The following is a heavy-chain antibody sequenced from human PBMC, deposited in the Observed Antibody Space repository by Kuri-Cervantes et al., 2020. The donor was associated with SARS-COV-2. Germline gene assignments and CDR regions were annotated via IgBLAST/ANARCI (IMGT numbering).Heavy chain of an antibody. V-gene: IGHV4-39*01. Sequence: GSLRLSCSVSGGSINSSSFYWGWIRQPPGKGLEWIGSIYHSGSTYYNPSLKSRVTISVDTSKNQFSLKLSSVTAADTAVYYCARHGGIAVAGTFDYWGQGTLVTVSS. CDR3: ARHGGIAVAGTFDY. CDR2: IYHSGST. J-gene: IGHJ4*02. D-gene: IGHD6-19*01. CDR1: GGSINSSSFY.